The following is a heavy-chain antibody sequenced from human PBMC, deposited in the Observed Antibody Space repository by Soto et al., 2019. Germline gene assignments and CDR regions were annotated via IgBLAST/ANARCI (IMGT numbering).Heavy chain of an antibody. V-gene: IGHV1-2*02. CDR2: INPNSGGT. J-gene: IGHJ6*02. CDR1: GYTFTGYY. D-gene: IGHD3-10*01. Sequence: ASVKVSCKASGYTFTGYYMHWVRQAPGQGLEWMGWINPNSGGTNYAQKFQGRVTMTRHTSISTAYMELSRLRSDDTVVYYCARDTQEFLWFGELSDYYSDMDVWGQGTTVTVSS. CDR3: ARDTQEFLWFGELSDYYSDMDV.